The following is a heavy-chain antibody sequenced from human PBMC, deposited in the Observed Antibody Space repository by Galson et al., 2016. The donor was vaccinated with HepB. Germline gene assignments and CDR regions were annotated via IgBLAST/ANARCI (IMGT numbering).Heavy chain of an antibody. D-gene: IGHD2-15*01. Sequence: SLRLSCAASGFTFSSYGMHWVRQAPGKGLEWVAFISYDGSNKKYADSVKGRFTISRDDSKKTLYLQMNSLRAEDTAVYYCATQYCSGGSCYSAAPGYWYFDLWGRGTLVTVSS. V-gene: IGHV3-30*03. CDR1: GFTFSSYG. CDR2: ISYDGSNK. J-gene: IGHJ2*01. CDR3: ATQYCSGGSCYSAAPGYWYFDL.